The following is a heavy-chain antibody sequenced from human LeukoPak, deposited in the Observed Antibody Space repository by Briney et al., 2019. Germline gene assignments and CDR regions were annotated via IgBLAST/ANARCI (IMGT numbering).Heavy chain of an antibody. Sequence: GGSLRLSCAASGFTVSSNYMSWVRQAPGKGLEWVSAISGSGGSTYYADSVKGRFTISRDNSKNTLYLQMNSLRAEDTAVYYCASDGTTADRTFDYWGQGTLVTVSS. CDR3: ASDGTTADRTFDY. V-gene: IGHV3-23*01. CDR1: GFTVSSNY. D-gene: IGHD4-11*01. J-gene: IGHJ4*02. CDR2: ISGSGGST.